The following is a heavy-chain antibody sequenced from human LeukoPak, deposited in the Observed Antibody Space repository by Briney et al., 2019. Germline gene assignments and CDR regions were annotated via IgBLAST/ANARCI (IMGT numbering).Heavy chain of an antibody. CDR2: IYYSGST. Sequence: SETLSLTCAVYGGSFSGYYWSWIRQPPGKGLEWIGYIYYSGSTNYNPSLKSRVTISVDTSKNQFSLKLSSVTAADTAVYYCARSENCGGDCYHFDYWGQGTLVTVSS. CDR3: ARSENCGGDCYHFDY. D-gene: IGHD2-21*02. V-gene: IGHV4-59*01. CDR1: GGSFSGYY. J-gene: IGHJ4*02.